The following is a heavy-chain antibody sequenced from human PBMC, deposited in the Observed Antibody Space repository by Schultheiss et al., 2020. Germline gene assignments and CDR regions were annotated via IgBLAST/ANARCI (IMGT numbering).Heavy chain of an antibody. CDR2: ISWNSGSI. J-gene: IGHJ1*01. D-gene: IGHD6-19*01. CDR1: GFTFSSYG. CDR3: AQDSSGWLRDFQH. V-gene: IGHV3-NL1*01. Sequence: GESLKISCAASGFTFSSYGMHWVRQAPGKGLEWVSGISWNSGSIGYADSVKGRFTISRDNSKNTLYLQMNSLRAEDTAVYYCAQDSSGWLRDFQHWGQGTLVTGSS.